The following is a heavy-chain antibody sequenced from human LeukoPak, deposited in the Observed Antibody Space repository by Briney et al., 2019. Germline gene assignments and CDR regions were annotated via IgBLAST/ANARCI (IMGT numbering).Heavy chain of an antibody. J-gene: IGHJ1*01. CDR1: GGSFSGYY. V-gene: IGHV4-34*01. D-gene: IGHD3-22*01. CDR3: AIGTLSSGDSEYFQH. CDR2: ISHSGST. Sequence: PSETLSLTCAVYGGSFSGYYWSWIRQPPGKGLEWIGEISHSGSTNYNPSLESRVTISVDTSKNQFSLKLSSVTAADTAVYYCAIGTLSSGDSEYFQHWGQGTLVTVSS.